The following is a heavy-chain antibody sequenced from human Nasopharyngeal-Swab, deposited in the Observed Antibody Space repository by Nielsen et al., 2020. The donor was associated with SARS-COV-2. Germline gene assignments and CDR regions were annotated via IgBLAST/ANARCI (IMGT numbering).Heavy chain of an antibody. Sequence: WIRQPPGKGLEWVAVIWYDGSNKYYADSVKGRFTISRDNSKNTLYLQMNSLRAEDTAVYYCAKAGVRGVITHYDYYYMDVWGKGTTVTVSS. J-gene: IGHJ6*03. V-gene: IGHV3-33*06. D-gene: IGHD3-10*01. CDR3: AKAGVRGVITHYDYYYMDV. CDR2: IWYDGSNK.